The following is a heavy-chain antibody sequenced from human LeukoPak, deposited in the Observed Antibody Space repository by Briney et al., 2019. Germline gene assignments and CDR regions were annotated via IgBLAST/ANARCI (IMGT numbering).Heavy chain of an antibody. D-gene: IGHD6-19*01. CDR3: EAEAHTSGSDSDY. J-gene: IGHJ4*02. Sequence: PGGSLRLSCAASGFTFTNYAMSWVRQAPGKGLEWVSFISGSGSPTYYADSVKGRFTISRDNSKNTLYLQLNSLRPEDTAVYYCEAEAHTSGSDSDYWGQETLVTVSS. V-gene: IGHV3-23*01. CDR1: GFTFTNYA. CDR2: ISGSGSPT.